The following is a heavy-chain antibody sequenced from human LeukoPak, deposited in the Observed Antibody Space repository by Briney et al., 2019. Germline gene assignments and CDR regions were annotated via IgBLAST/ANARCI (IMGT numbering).Heavy chain of an antibody. J-gene: IGHJ4*02. CDR1: GFTLSGYE. Sequence: PGGSLRLSCAASGFTLSGYEMNWVRQAPGKGLEWVSYISSSGTIIYYADSVKGRFTISRDTAENSVFLQMNNLRAEDTAVYYCARGRILGLESFFDLWGQGTLVTVSS. D-gene: IGHD3-16*01. CDR3: ARGRILGLESFFDL. V-gene: IGHV3-48*03. CDR2: ISSSGTII.